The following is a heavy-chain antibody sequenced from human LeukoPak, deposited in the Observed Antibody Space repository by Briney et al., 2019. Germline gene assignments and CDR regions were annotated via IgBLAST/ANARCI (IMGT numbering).Heavy chain of an antibody. D-gene: IGHD3-22*01. Sequence: PGGSLRLSCAASGFTFSSYAMSWVRQAPGKGLEWVSSISSSSSYIYYADSVKGRFTISRDNAKNSLDLQMNSLRAEDTAVYYCARVGDSSGYYPPPIDYWGQGTLVTVSS. CDR2: ISSSSSYI. CDR3: ARVGDSSGYYPPPIDY. J-gene: IGHJ4*02. CDR1: GFTFSSYA. V-gene: IGHV3-21*01.